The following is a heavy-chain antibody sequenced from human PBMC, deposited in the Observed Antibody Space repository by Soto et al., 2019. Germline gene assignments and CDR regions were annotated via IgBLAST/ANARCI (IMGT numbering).Heavy chain of an antibody. CDR2: ISSSSSYI. V-gene: IGHV3-21*01. J-gene: IGHJ5*02. CDR1: GFTFSSYS. Sequence: GGSLRLSCAASGFTFSSYSMNWVRQAPGKGLEWVSSISSSSSYIYYADSVKGRFTISRDNAKNSLYLQMNSLRAEDTAVYYCARDEYSSPTDWFDPWGQGTLVTVSS. D-gene: IGHD6-13*01. CDR3: ARDEYSSPTDWFDP.